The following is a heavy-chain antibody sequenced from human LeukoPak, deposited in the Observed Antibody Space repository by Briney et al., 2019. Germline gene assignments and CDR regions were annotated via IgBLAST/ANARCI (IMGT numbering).Heavy chain of an antibody. V-gene: IGHV3-30*02. Sequence: GGSLRLSCVASGFTFSYNGMHWVRQAPGKGLEWVAFIRYDGSNKYYADSVKDRFTISRDNSKNTLYLQMNSLRDEDTAVYYCAKRGVEMATIYCMDVWGKGTAVT. CDR1: GFTFSYNG. D-gene: IGHD5-24*01. J-gene: IGHJ6*03. CDR2: IRYDGSNK. CDR3: AKRGVEMATIYCMDV.